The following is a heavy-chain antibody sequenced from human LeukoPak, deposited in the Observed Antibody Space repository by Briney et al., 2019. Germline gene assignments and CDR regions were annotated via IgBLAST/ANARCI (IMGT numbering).Heavy chain of an antibody. Sequence: GGSLRLSCAASGFTFNTYTMNWVRQAPGKGLEWVSYISGSSGIIDYADSVRGRFTISRDNAKNSLYLQMNSLRAEDTAVYYCARGVPTAMVLRNYYGMDVWGQGTTVTVSS. CDR2: ISGSSGII. V-gene: IGHV3-48*01. CDR1: GFTFNTYT. CDR3: ARGVPTAMVLRNYYGMDV. D-gene: IGHD5-18*01. J-gene: IGHJ6*02.